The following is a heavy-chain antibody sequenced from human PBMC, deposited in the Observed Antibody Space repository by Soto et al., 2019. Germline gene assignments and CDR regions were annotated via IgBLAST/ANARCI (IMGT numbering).Heavy chain of an antibody. CDR2: NSRTSSYE. CDR1: GFTFSSYS. CDR3: ARETGAVAGTGGGPNYGMDV. V-gene: IGHV3-21*01. J-gene: IGHJ6*02. Sequence: PGGSLRLSCAASGFTFSSYSMTWVRQAPGKGLEWVSSNSRTSSYEYYADSVKGRFTISRDNAKNSLYLQMNSLRAEDTAVYYCARETGAVAGTGGGPNYGMDVWGQGTTVTVSS. D-gene: IGHD6-19*01.